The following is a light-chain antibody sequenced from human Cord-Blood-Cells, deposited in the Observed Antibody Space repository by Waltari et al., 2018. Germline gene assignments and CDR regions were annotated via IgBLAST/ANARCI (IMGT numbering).Light chain of an antibody. Sequence: QSALTQPPSASGSPGQSVTISCTGTSSDVGGYNSVSWYQQHPGKAPKLMIYEVSKRPPGVPDRVSGSKSGNTASLTVSGLQAEDEADYYCRSYAGSNNVVFGGGTKLTVL. J-gene: IGLJ3*02. CDR2: EVS. CDR1: SSDVGGYNS. CDR3: RSYAGSNNVV. V-gene: IGLV2-8*01.